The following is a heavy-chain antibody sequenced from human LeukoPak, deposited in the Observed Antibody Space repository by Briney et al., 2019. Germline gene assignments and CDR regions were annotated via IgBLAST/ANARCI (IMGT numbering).Heavy chain of an antibody. CDR3: ATSPPGGDYVPLYFDY. D-gene: IGHD4-17*01. J-gene: IGHJ4*02. V-gene: IGHV3-9*01. CDR1: GFTFDDYA. CDR2: ISWNSGSI. Sequence: PGGSLRLSCAASGFTFDDYAMHWVRQAPGKGLEWVSGISWNSGSIGYADSVRGRFTISRDNAKNSLYLQMNSLRAEDTALYYCATSPPGGDYVPLYFDYWGQGTLVTVSS.